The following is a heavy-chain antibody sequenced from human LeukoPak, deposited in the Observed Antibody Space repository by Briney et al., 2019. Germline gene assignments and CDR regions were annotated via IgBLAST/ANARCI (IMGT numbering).Heavy chain of an antibody. CDR2: FDPEDGET. V-gene: IGHV1-24*01. CDR3: ARDQWGNILTGYYKF. CDR1: GYTLTELS. Sequence: GASVKVSCKVSGYTLTELSMHWVRQAPGKGLEWMGGFDPEDGETIYAQKFQGRVTMTRDTSISTAYTELSRLRSDDTAVYYCARDQWGNILTGYYKFWGQGTLVTVSS. D-gene: IGHD3-9*01. J-gene: IGHJ4*02.